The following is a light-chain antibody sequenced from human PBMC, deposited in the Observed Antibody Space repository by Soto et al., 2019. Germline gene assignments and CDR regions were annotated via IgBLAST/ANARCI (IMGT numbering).Light chain of an antibody. CDR2: GAS. J-gene: IGKJ1*01. V-gene: IGKV3-15*01. CDR1: QSVSSN. CDR3: QQYNNWPRT. Sequence: EIVMTQSPATLSVSPGERATLSCRASQSVSSNLAWYQQKPGQAPRLLIYGASTRATGIPARFSGSGSGTEFTLTISSLQSEDFAVYYCQQYNNWPRTFGPGTTVEI.